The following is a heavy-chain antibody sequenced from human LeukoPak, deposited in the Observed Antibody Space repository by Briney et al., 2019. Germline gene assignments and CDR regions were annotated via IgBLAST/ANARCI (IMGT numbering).Heavy chain of an antibody. V-gene: IGHV1-18*01. D-gene: IGHD3-3*01. Sequence: ASVKVSCKASGYTFTSYGISWVRQAPGQGLEWMGWISAYNGNTNYAQKFQGRVTMTRNTSISTAYMELSSLRSEDTAVYYCWFWSGYPYRDYWGQGTLVTVSS. CDR3: WFWSGYPYRDY. J-gene: IGHJ4*02. CDR2: ISAYNGNT. CDR1: GYTFTSYG.